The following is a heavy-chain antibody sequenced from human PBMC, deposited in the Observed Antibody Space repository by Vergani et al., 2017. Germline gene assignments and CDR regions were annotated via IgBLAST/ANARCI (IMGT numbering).Heavy chain of an antibody. CDR1: GYTFTGYY. D-gene: IGHD2-15*01. CDR2: INPNSGGT. V-gene: IGHV1-2*02. Sequence: QVQLVQSGAEVKKPGASVKVSCKASGYTFTGYYMHWVRQAPGQGLEWMGWINPNSGGTNYAQKFQGRVTMTRDTSISTAYMERSRLRSDDTAVYYCAREDGSGGSCYSPDHWFDPWGQGTLVTVSS. CDR3: AREDGSGGSCYSPDHWFDP. J-gene: IGHJ5*02.